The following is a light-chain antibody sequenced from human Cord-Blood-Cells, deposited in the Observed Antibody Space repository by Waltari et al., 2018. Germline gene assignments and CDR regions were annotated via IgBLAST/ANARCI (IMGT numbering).Light chain of an antibody. V-gene: IGLV2-14*01. CDR3: SSYTSSSIVV. J-gene: IGLJ2*01. Sequence: QSALTQPASVSGSPGQSITISCTGTSSDVGGYNYVSWYQQHPGKAPKLMIYEVSNLPSGVSNRFSGSKSGNTASLTISGLQAEDEADYYCSSYTSSSIVVFGGGTKLTVL. CDR1: SSDVGGYNY. CDR2: EVS.